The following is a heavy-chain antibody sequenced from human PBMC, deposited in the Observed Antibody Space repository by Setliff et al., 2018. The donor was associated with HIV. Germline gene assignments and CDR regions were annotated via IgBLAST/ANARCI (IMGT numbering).Heavy chain of an antibody. J-gene: IGHJ5*02. CDR2: INPSGGST. V-gene: IGHV1-46*01. D-gene: IGHD3-22*01. Sequence: ASVKVSCKASGYTFTSYYMHWVRQAPAQGLEWMGIINPSGGSTGYAQKFQGRVTMTRGTSTSTVYMELGSLRSEDTAVYYCARDTGYYDSTVSPPYNWFDPWGQGTLVTISS. CDR3: ARDTGYYDSTVSPPYNWFDP. CDR1: GYTFTSYY.